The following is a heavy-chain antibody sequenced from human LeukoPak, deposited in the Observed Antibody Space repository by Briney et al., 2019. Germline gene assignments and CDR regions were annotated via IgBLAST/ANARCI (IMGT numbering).Heavy chain of an antibody. D-gene: IGHD5-18*01. CDR2: IYSDGST. CDR1: GFIVSSNY. J-gene: IGHJ6*02. V-gene: IGHV3-53*01. Sequence: TGGSLRLSCAASGFIVSSNYMSWVRQAPGKGLEWVSIIYSDGSTYYADSVKGRFTISRDNFKNVLYFDMNSLRDEDTAVYYCARASYTADRFYYYYYGMDVWGQGTTVTVSS. CDR3: ARASYTADRFYYYYYGMDV.